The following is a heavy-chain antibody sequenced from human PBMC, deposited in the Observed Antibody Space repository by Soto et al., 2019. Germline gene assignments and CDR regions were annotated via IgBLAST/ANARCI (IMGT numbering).Heavy chain of an antibody. V-gene: IGHV4-34*01. CDR3: ASSYDPLYYFDY. CDR1: GGSFSGYY. D-gene: IGHD5-12*01. CDR2: INHSGST. J-gene: IGHJ4*02. Sequence: QVQLQQWGAGLLKPSETLSLTCAVYGGSFSGYYWSWIRQPPGKGLEWIGEINHSGSTNYNPSLKGGVTIPVDTSKNQFSLKLSSVTAADTAVYYCASSYDPLYYFDYWGQGTLVTVSS.